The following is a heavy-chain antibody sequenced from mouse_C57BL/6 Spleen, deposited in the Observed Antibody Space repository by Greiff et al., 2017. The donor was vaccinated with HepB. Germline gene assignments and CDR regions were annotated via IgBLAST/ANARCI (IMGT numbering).Heavy chain of an antibody. CDR3: AREGDEAMDY. V-gene: IGHV1-26*01. CDR2: INPNNGGT. J-gene: IGHJ4*01. CDR1: GYTFTDYY. Sequence: EVQLQQSGPELVKPGASVKISCKASGYTFTDYYMNWVKQSHGKSLEWIGDINPNNGGTSYNQKFKGKATLTVDKSSSTAYMELRSLTSEDSAVYYCAREGDEAMDYWGQGTSVTVSS. D-gene: IGHD3-3*01.